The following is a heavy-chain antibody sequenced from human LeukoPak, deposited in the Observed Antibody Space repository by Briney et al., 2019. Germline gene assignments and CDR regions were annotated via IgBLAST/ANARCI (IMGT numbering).Heavy chain of an antibody. Sequence: GGSLRLSCAASGFTFDDYAMHWVRHAPGKGLEWVSGISWNSGSIGYADSVKGRFTISRDNAKNSLYLQMNSLRAEDTALYYCAKGDSDDFWSGYYGMDVWGQGTTVTVSS. CDR2: ISWNSGSI. CDR1: GFTFDDYA. J-gene: IGHJ6*02. D-gene: IGHD3-3*01. V-gene: IGHV3-9*01. CDR3: AKGDSDDFWSGYYGMDV.